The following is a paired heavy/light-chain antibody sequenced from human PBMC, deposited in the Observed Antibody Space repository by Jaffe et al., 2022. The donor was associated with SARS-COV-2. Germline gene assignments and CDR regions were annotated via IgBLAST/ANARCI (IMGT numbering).Light chain of an antibody. CDR2: VNSDGSH. Sequence: QFVLTQSPSASASPGASVKLTCTLSSGHSNYAIAWHQQQPERGPRYLMRVNSDGSHSKGAGIPDRFSGSSSGAERYLTISSLQSEDEGDYYCQTWGTGLVIFGGGTKLTVL. V-gene: IGLV4-69*01. J-gene: IGLJ2*01. CDR3: QTWGTGLVI. CDR1: SGHSNYA.
Heavy chain of an antibody. CDR2: ISGSGGYT. CDR3: AKPSGRGTSPDQFDY. J-gene: IGHJ4*02. D-gene: IGHD1-26*01. CDR1: GFIFSNYA. Sequence: EVQLLESGGGLVQPGGSLRLSCAASGFIFSNYAMNWVRQAPGKGLEWVSVISGSGGYTYNIDSVKGRFTISRDNSKNTLYLQINSLRVEDTAVYYCAKPSGRGTSPDQFDYWGQGTLVTVSS. V-gene: IGHV3-23*01.